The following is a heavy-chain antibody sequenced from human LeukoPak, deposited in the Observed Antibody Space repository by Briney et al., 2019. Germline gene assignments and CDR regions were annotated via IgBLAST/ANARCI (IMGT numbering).Heavy chain of an antibody. CDR1: GASIKTYY. D-gene: IGHD1-14*01. J-gene: IGHJ4*02. Sequence: SETLSLTCNVSGASIKTYYWTWIRQPPGKGLEYVGYIYSRGSTNYNPSLKSRVTLSVDTSKNQFSLRLRSPTTADTAVYYCARVREGNHLHQFYLDSWGQGTLVTVSS. CDR3: ARVREGNHLHQFYLDS. V-gene: IGHV4-59*01. CDR2: IYSRGST.